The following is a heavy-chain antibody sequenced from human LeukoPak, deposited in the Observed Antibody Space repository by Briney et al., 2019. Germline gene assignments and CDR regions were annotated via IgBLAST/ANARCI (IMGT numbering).Heavy chain of an antibody. D-gene: IGHD4-17*01. CDR1: GFTFSSYS. V-gene: IGHV3-48*01. CDR2: ISSSSSTI. Sequence: GGSLRLSCAASGFTFSSYSMNWVRQAPGKGLEWVSYISSSSSTIYFADSVKGRFTISRDTAKNSLYLQMNSLRAEDTAVYYCARGHYGDYEPFDYWGQGTLVTVSS. J-gene: IGHJ4*02. CDR3: ARGHYGDYEPFDY.